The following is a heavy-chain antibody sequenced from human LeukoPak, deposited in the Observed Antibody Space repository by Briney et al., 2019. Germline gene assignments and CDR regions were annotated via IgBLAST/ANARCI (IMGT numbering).Heavy chain of an antibody. CDR3: ARVGGSYSGDAFDI. D-gene: IGHD1-26*01. V-gene: IGHV3-33*01. Sequence: PGGSLRLSCAASGFTFSSYGMHWVRQAPGKGLEWVAAIWYDGSNKYYADSVKGRFTISRDNSKNTLYLQMNSLRAEDTAVYYCARVGGSYSGDAFDIWGQGTMVTVSS. CDR2: IWYDGSNK. J-gene: IGHJ3*02. CDR1: GFTFSSYG.